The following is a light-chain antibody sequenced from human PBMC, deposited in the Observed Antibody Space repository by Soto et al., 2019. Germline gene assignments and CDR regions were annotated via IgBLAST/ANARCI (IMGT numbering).Light chain of an antibody. CDR2: DAS. CDR3: QQYTDRPRT. CDR1: QSVSSY. Sequence: EIVLTQSPATLSLSPGERATLSCRASQSVSSYLAWYQQKPGQAPRLLIFDASMRLPTVPARFSGSVSGTEFTLTISGLQSEDFAVYFCQQYTDRPRTFGQGTKVDI. J-gene: IGKJ1*01. V-gene: IGKV3-15*01.